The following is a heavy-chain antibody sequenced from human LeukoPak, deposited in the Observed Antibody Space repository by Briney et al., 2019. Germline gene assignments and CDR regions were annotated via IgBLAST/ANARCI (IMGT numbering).Heavy chain of an antibody. CDR2: IYYSGST. CDR1: GGSISSYY. CDR3: ARGSEWLSTDY. J-gene: IGHJ4*02. D-gene: IGHD3-3*01. Sequence: SETLSLTCTVSGGSISSYYWSWIRQHPGKGLEWIGYIYYSGSTYYNPSLKSRVTISVDTSKNQFSLKLSSVTAADTAVYYCARGSEWLSTDYWGQGTLVTVSS. V-gene: IGHV4-59*06.